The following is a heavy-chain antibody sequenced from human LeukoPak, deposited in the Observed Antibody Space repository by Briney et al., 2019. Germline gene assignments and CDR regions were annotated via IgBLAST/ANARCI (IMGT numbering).Heavy chain of an antibody. Sequence: PSETLSLTCTVSGGSISSGSYYWSWIRQPAGKGLEWIGRIYTSGSTNYNPFLKSRVTISVDTSKNQFSLKLSSVTAADTAVYYCAREGWGSSGWYRYLDLWGRGTLVTVSS. D-gene: IGHD6-19*01. V-gene: IGHV4-61*02. CDR1: GGSISSGSYY. J-gene: IGHJ2*01. CDR2: IYTSGST. CDR3: AREGWGSSGWYRYLDL.